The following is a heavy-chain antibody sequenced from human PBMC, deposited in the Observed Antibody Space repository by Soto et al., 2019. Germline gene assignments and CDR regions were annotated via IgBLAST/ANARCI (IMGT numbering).Heavy chain of an antibody. CDR3: ARDSYDSSGSSGYSFDY. D-gene: IGHD3-22*01. CDR2: IYYSGST. Sequence: SETLSLTCTVSGGSISSGDYYWNWIRQPPGKGLEWIGYIYYSGSTYYNPSLKSRVTISVDTSKNQFSLKLSSVTAADTAVYYCARDSYDSSGSSGYSFDYWGQGTPVTVSS. CDR1: GGSISSGDYY. J-gene: IGHJ4*02. V-gene: IGHV4-30-4*01.